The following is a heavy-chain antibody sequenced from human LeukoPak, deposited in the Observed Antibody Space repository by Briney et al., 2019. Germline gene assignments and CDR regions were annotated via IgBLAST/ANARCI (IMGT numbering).Heavy chain of an antibody. D-gene: IGHD6-19*01. Sequence: GGSLRLSCAASGFTVSSNYMSWVRQAPGKGLEWVSVIYSGGSTYYADSVKGRFTISRDNSKNTLYLQMNSLRAEDTAVYYCARHPSSSGWYFALGYYYGMDVWGQGTTVTVSS. J-gene: IGHJ6*02. CDR1: GFTVSSNY. V-gene: IGHV3-53*01. CDR2: IYSGGST. CDR3: ARHPSSSGWYFALGYYYGMDV.